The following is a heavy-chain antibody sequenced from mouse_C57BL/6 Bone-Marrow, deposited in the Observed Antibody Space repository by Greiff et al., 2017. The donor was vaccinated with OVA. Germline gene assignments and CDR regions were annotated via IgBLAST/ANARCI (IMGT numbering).Heavy chain of an antibody. CDR1: GYTFTGYW. J-gene: IGHJ4*01. CDR3: ARWMDY. Sequence: VQLQESGAELMKPGASVKLSCKATGYTFTGYWIEWVKQRPGHGLEWIGEIVPADGSTNYNEKFKGKATLTADTSSNTAYMQLSRLTTEDSAIYYCARWMDYWGQGTSVTVSS. V-gene: IGHV1-9*01. CDR2: IVPADGST.